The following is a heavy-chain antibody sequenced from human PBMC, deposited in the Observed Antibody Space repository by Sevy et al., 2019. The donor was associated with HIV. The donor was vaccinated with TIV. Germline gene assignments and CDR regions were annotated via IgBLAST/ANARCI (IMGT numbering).Heavy chain of an antibody. Sequence: ASVKVSCKDSGNTLSDLSMHWVRQSPGKGFEWIGGFDPEDGEPIYARKFQGRVTVTEDTSTDTAYMELSSLRSEDTAVYYCASVGYYDSTAHKQDLAGYWGQGTLITVSS. CDR1: GNTLSDLS. CDR2: FDPEDGEP. CDR3: ASVGYYDSTAHKQDLAGY. D-gene: IGHD3-16*01. J-gene: IGHJ4*02. V-gene: IGHV1-24*01.